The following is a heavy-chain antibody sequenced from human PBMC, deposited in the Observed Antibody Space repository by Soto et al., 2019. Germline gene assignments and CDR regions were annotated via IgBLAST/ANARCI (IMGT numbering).Heavy chain of an antibody. Sequence: SETLSLTCTVSGGSITNYYWSWIRQPPGKGLEWIGYIYYSGSTNYNPSLKSRVTISVDTSKNQLSLKLSSVTAADTAVYYCARKIYSGYDYFDYWGQGTLVTVSS. CDR3: ARKIYSGYDYFDY. J-gene: IGHJ4*02. CDR2: IYYSGST. V-gene: IGHV4-59*01. D-gene: IGHD5-12*01. CDR1: GGSITNYY.